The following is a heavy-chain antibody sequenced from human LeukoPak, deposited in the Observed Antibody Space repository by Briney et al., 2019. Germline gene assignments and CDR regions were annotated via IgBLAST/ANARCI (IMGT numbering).Heavy chain of an antibody. CDR2: ISFDGSNK. Sequence: GRSLRLSCAASGFTFSRHAIHWVRQAPGKGLEWVAVISFDGSNKYYADSVKGRFTISRDNSKNTLYLQMNSLRAEDTAVYYCARDLYSSGWYSGTFDIWGQGTMVTVSS. CDR1: GFTFSRHA. CDR3: ARDLYSSGWYSGTFDI. D-gene: IGHD6-19*01. J-gene: IGHJ3*02. V-gene: IGHV3-30-3*01.